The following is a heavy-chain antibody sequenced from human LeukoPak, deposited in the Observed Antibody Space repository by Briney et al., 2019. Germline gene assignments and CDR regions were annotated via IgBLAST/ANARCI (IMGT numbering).Heavy chain of an antibody. CDR1: GGSISSYY. D-gene: IGHD3-10*01. V-gene: IGHV4-59*08. J-gene: IGHJ4*02. Sequence: SETLSLTCTVSGGSISSYYWSWIRQPPGKGLEWIAYIHDSGSTNYNPSLKSRVTISVDTSKNQFSLKLSSVTAADTAVYYCAIHFYGSGSYSGFDYWGQGTLVTVSS. CDR2: IHDSGST. CDR3: AIHFYGSGSYSGFDY.